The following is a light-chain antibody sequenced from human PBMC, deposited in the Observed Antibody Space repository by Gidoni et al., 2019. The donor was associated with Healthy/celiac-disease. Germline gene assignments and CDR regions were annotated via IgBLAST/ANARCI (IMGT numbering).Light chain of an antibody. Sequence: EIVLTQSPATLSLSPGERATLSCRASQSVRSHLAGYHQKPGQAPRLLIYDASNKASGIPARLSGSGSGTDFTLTIISLAPEDFAVYYRPQPSPWWTFXXXTKVEIK. J-gene: IGKJ1*01. CDR1: QSVRSH. CDR2: DAS. CDR3: PQPSPWWT. V-gene: IGKV3-11*01.